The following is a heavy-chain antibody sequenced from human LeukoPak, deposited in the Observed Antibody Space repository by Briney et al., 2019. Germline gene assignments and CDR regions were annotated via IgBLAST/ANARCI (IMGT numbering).Heavy chain of an antibody. V-gene: IGHV1-2*02. CDR2: INPNSGGT. D-gene: IGHD4-17*01. CDR3: ARGASGVYTVTTSWFDP. Sequence: ASVEVACKASGYTFTGYYVHWVRQAPGQGLEWMGWINPNSGGTNYAQKFQGRVTMTRDTSISTAYMELSRLRSDDTAVYYCARGASGVYTVTTSWFDPWGQGTLVTVSS. CDR1: GYTFTGYY. J-gene: IGHJ5*02.